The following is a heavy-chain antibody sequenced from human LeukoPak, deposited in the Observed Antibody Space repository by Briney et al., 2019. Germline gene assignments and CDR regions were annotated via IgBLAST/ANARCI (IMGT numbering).Heavy chain of an antibody. CDR2: INPNSGDT. V-gene: IGHV1-2*02. Sequence: ASVKVSCKASGYTFTGYYMHWVRQAPGQGLEWMGWINPNSGDTNYAQKFQGRVTMTRDTSISTAYMELSSLRSEDTAVYYCARARGSGPRAFDIWGQGTMVTVSS. CDR1: GYTFTGYY. CDR3: ARARGSGPRAFDI. J-gene: IGHJ3*02. D-gene: IGHD3-10*01.